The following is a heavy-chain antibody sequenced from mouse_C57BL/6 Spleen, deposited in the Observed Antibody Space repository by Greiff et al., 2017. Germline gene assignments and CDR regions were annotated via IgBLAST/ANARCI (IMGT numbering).Heavy chain of an antibody. CDR1: GFTFSSYG. V-gene: IGHV5-6*01. J-gene: IGHJ2*01. CDR2: ISSGGGYT. CDR3: ARQEDYYGSSSFDY. D-gene: IGHD1-1*01. Sequence: EVMLVESGGDLVKPGGSLKLSCAASGFTFSSYGMSWVRQTPDKRLEWVATISSGGGYTNYPDSVKGRFTISRDNAKNTLYLQMSSLKSEDTAMYYCARQEDYYGSSSFDYWGQGTTLTVSS.